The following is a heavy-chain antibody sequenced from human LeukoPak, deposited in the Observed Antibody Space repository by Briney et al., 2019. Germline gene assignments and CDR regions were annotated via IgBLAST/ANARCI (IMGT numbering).Heavy chain of an antibody. D-gene: IGHD6-13*01. CDR3: AKDLGSSWPRRFDY. J-gene: IGHJ4*02. V-gene: IGHV3-23*01. CDR2: ISGSGGST. Sequence: GGSLRLSCVASGFTVSSKYMSWVRQAPGKGLEWVSAISGSGGSTYYADSVKGRFTISRDNSKNTLYLQMNSLRAEDTAVYYCAKDLGSSWPRRFDYWGQGTLVTVSS. CDR1: GFTVSSKY.